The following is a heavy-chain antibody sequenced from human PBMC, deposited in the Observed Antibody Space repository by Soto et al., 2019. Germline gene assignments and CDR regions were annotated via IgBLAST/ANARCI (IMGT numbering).Heavy chain of an antibody. D-gene: IGHD4-17*01. CDR1: GGSIRSGEYY. V-gene: IGHV4-30-4*01. CDR2: IYHSGTT. J-gene: IGHJ6*02. CDR3: ARTYSFDYGDYVGGDYGMDV. Sequence: QVRLQESGPGLVKPSQTLSLTCTVSGGSIRSGEYYWSWIRQPPGKGLEWIGYIYHSGTTHYNPSLKSRVSISLDTSKNQFSLKLSSVTAADTAVYYCARTYSFDYGDYVGGDYGMDVWGQGTTVSVSS.